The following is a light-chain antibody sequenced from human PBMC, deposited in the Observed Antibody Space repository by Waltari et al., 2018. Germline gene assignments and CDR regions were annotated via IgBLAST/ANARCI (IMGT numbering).Light chain of an antibody. J-gene: IGLJ1*01. CDR2: DVT. Sequence: QSALTQPPSVSGSPGQSITISCTGTSSDLGAYNFVSWYQQPPGKAPKLMIYDVTHRPSGVSNRVCGCKSGSTASLTISGLQAEDEADYYCSSYAGSNTLYVFGTGTKVTVL. CDR1: SSDLGAYNF. V-gene: IGLV2-14*03. CDR3: SSYAGSNTLYV.